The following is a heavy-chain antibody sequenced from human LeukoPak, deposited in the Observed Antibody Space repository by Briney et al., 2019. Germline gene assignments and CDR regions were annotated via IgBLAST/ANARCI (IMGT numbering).Heavy chain of an antibody. V-gene: IGHV4-59*08. Sequence: PSETLSLTCTVSGGSINSYYWSWIRQPPGKGLEWIGYISYSGSTSYNPSLESRVTISVDTSKNQFSLKLTSVTAADTAVYYCARHGGFASPLGYWGQGTLVTVPS. CDR2: ISYSGST. CDR3: ARHGGFASPLGY. D-gene: IGHD3-16*01. J-gene: IGHJ4*02. CDR1: GGSINSYY.